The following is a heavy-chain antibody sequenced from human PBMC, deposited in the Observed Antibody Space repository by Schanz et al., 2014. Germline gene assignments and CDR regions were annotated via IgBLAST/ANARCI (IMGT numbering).Heavy chain of an antibody. CDR1: GFTFSSYA. CDR3: AKRMGYCSGGTCYDYYYYRLDV. J-gene: IGHJ6*02. Sequence: DVQLLESGGGLVQPGGSLRLSCAASGFTFSSYAMSWVRQAPGKGLEWVSTISASGGSTYYADSVKGRFTISRDNSENTLYLQMNSLSADDTAVFYWAKRMGYCSGGTCYDYYYYRLDVWGQGTTVTVSS. CDR2: ISASGGST. V-gene: IGHV3-23*01. D-gene: IGHD2-15*01.